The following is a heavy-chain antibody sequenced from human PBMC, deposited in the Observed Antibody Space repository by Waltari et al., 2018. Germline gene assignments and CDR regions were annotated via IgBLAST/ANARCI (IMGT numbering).Heavy chain of an antibody. CDR2: IGYDGNT. CDR1: GGSFINYR. V-gene: IGHV4-34*01. Sequence: QVLLLQGGARPLKPSETLSLTGDLAGGSFINYRWNWIRQSPPKGLEWIGQIGYDGNTVYNPSLRGRVVIWMDTSKNQFSMTLTSVTAADTAVYYCARAPITVVPGTQKGGMDVWGHGTTVSVSS. D-gene: IGHD3-3*01. J-gene: IGHJ6*02. CDR3: ARAPITVVPGTQKGGMDV.